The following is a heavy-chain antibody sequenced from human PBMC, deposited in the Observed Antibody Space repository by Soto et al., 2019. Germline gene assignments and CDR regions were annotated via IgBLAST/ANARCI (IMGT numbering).Heavy chain of an antibody. CDR3: ARTTAERLDAFDI. CDR2: IDWDDDK. D-gene: IGHD4-17*01. CDR1: GGSISSGGYS. J-gene: IGHJ3*02. Sequence: TLSLTCAVSGGSISSGGYSWSWIRQPPGKALEWLARIDWDDDKYYSTSLKTRLTISKDTSKNQVVLTMTNMDPVDTATYYCARTTAERLDAFDIWGQGTMVTVSS. V-gene: IGHV2-70*11.